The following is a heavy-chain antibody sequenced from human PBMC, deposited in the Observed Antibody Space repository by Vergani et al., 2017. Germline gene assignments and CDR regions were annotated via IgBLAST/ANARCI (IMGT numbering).Heavy chain of an antibody. CDR2: IYYSGST. CDR1: GASIRSSNYY. J-gene: IGHJ5*02. D-gene: IGHD6-19*01. Sequence: QLQLQESGPGLVKPSATLSLTCSVSGASIRSSNYYWGWIRQPPGKGLEWIASIYYSGSTYYNPSLQSRVTISVDTSKNQFSLKLSSVTAADTAVYFWARHSTVEWLVKLGWIDPWGQGILVTVSS. CDR3: ARHSTVEWLVKLGWIDP. V-gene: IGHV4-39*01.